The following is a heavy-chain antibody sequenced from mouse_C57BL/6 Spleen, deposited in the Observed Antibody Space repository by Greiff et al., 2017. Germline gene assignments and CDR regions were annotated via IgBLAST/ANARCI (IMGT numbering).Heavy chain of an antibody. D-gene: IGHD1-1*01. Sequence: EVMLVESGGDLVKPGGSLKLSCAASGFTFSSYGMSWVRQTPDKRLEWVATISSGGSYTYYPDSVKGRFTISRDNAKNTLYLQMSSLKSEDTAMYYCARCVEYYGSSYEWGYFDYWGQGTTLTVSS. CDR2: ISSGGSYT. CDR3: ARCVEYYGSSYEWGYFDY. V-gene: IGHV5-6*01. J-gene: IGHJ2*01. CDR1: GFTFSSYG.